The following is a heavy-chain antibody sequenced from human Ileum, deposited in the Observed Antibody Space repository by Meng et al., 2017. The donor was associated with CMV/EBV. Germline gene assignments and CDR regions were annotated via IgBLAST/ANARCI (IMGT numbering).Heavy chain of an antibody. CDR3: ARDSGTYPNWLDP. Sequence: ASVKVSCKTSGYTFTGKHMHWVRQAPGQVFEWMGWINVNSGVADYAQKFQGRVRMTRGTSISTAYLELNSVTSDDTAMYYCARDSGTYPNWLDPWGQGTLVTVSS. V-gene: IGHV1-2*02. CDR1: GYTFTGKH. D-gene: IGHD1-26*01. J-gene: IGHJ5*02. CDR2: INVNSGVA.